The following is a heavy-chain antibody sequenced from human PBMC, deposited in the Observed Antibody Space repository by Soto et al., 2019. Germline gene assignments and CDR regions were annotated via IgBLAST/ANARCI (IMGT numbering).Heavy chain of an antibody. J-gene: IGHJ4*02. CDR2: ISDVGTNK. CDR3: AKRVAYSSVSAYFDH. CDR1: GFTFNNYG. V-gene: IGHV3-23*01. D-gene: IGHD6-25*01. Sequence: PGGSLRLSWAASGFTFNNYGMNRVRQAPGKGLEWVSSISDVGTNKYYADSLKGRFTISRDNSKNTLYLQMNSLRADDTAVYYCAKRVAYSSVSAYFDHRGQGT.